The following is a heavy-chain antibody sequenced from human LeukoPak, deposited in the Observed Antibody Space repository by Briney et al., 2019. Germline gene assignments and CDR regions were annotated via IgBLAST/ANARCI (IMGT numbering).Heavy chain of an antibody. CDR2: INPSGGST. V-gene: IGHV1-46*01. Sequence: ASVKVSCKASGYTFTSYYMHWVRQAPGQGLEWMGIINPSGGSTSYAQKFQGGVTMTRDTSTSTVYMELSSLRSEDTAVYYCGRGRRAVIVARGTHHYGMDVWGQGTTVTVSS. J-gene: IGHJ6*02. D-gene: IGHD2/OR15-2a*01. CDR3: GRGRRAVIVARGTHHYGMDV. CDR1: GYTFTSYY.